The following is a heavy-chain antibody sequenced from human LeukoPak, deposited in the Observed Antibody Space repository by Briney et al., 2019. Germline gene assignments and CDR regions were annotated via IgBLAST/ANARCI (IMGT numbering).Heavy chain of an antibody. CDR2: IYYSGST. CDR3: ARLRQLAFFDY. CDR1: GGSISSGSYY. Sequence: SQTLSLTCTVSGGSISSGSYYWSWIRQPPGKGLEWIGYIYYSGSTNYNPSLKSRVTISVDTSKNQFSLKLSSVTAADTAVYYCARLRQLAFFDYWGQGTLVTVSS. D-gene: IGHD6-13*01. J-gene: IGHJ4*02. V-gene: IGHV4-61*01.